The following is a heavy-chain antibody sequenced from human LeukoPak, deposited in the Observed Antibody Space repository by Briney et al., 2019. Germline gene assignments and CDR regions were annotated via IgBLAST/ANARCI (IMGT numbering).Heavy chain of an antibody. CDR3: ARDDSSSWHGSRTYYFDY. CDR1: RFTFSSYA. CDR2: ISSSSSYI. J-gene: IGHJ4*02. Sequence: GGSPRLSCAASRFTFSSYAMHWVRQAPGKGLEWVSSISSSSSYIYYADSVKGRFTISRDNAKNSLYLQMNSPRAEDTAVYYCARDDSSSWHGSRTYYFDYWGQGTLVTVSS. V-gene: IGHV3-21*01. D-gene: IGHD6-13*01.